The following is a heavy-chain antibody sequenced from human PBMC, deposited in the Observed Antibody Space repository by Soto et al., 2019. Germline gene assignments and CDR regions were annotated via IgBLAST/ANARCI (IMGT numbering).Heavy chain of an antibody. CDR3: ATAGRDWGALHD. J-gene: IGHJ4*02. Sequence: WTWIRQPPGKGLEWIGFIYYSGSTNYNPSLQSRVTISVDTSKNQFSLKMNSVTAADTAVYYYATAGRDWGALHDWGQGTLVTVSS. CDR2: IYYSGST. V-gene: IGHV4-59*08. D-gene: IGHD7-27*01.